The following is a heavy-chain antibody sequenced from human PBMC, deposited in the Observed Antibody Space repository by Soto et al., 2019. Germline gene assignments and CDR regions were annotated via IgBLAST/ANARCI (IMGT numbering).Heavy chain of an antibody. CDR1: GYTFTSYG. V-gene: IGHV1-58*02. CDR2: IVVGSGNT. Sequence: SVKVSCKASGYTFTSYGISWVRQARGQRLEWIGWIVVGSGNTNYAQKFQERVTITRDMSTSTAYMELSSLRSEDTAVYYCAAAYYDSSGYHDYWGQGTLVTVSS. D-gene: IGHD3-22*01. J-gene: IGHJ4*02. CDR3: AAAYYDSSGYHDY.